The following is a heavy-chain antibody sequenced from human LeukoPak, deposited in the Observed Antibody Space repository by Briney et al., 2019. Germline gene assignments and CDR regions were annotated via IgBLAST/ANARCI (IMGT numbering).Heavy chain of an antibody. CDR2: IYHSGST. J-gene: IGHJ4*02. CDR1: GGSISSGGYS. CDR3: ARMVYDRSGYHFDY. Sequence: PSETLSLTCAVSGGSISSGGYSWSWIRQPPGKGLHWIGYIYHSGSTYYNPSLKSRVTISIDRSKNQFSLKLSSVTAADTAVYYCARMVYDRSGYHFDYWGQGTLVTVSS. D-gene: IGHD3-22*01. V-gene: IGHV4-30-2*01.